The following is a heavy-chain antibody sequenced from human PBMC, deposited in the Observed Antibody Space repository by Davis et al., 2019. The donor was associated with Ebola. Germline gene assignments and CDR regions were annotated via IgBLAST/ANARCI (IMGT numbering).Heavy chain of an antibody. J-gene: IGHJ4*02. D-gene: IGHD4-17*01. Sequence: GESLKISCAASGFIFNNYAMAWVRQAPGKGLEWVSIIRGSGGATSYADSVKGRFTISRDNSGYTLSLQMISLRAEDTAIYYCARDPYDDYQSPYTDFDYWGQGTLVTVSS. V-gene: IGHV3-23*01. CDR1: GFIFNNYA. CDR3: ARDPYDDYQSPYTDFDY. CDR2: IRGSGGAT.